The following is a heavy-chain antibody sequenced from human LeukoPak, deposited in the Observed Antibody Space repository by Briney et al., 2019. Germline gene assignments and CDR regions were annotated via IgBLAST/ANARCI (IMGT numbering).Heavy chain of an antibody. D-gene: IGHD1-26*01. CDR1: GFTFSSYW. V-gene: IGHV3-74*01. CDR3: SRGVGATDN. J-gene: IGHJ4*02. Sequence: GGSLRLSCTASGFTFSSYWMHWVRQAPGKGLEWVSRITSDGSSTSHADSVKGRFTTSRDNAKNTLYLQMNSLRAEDTAVYYCSRGVGATDNRGQGTLVTVSS. CDR2: ITSDGSST.